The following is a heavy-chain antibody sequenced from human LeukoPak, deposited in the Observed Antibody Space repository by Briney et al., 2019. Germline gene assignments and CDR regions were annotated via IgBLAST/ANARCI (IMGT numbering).Heavy chain of an antibody. CDR1: GFTFSGYE. CDR3: AKVLRSGYYFVDAFHI. Sequence: GGSLRLSCEASGFTFSGYEMNWVRQAPGKGLEWISYICGRGITTFSADSVKGRFTISRDDAKNLLYLQMNSLRVEDTAVYYCAKVLRSGYYFVDAFHIWGQGTMVTVSS. J-gene: IGHJ3*02. D-gene: IGHD3-22*01. CDR2: ICGRGITT. V-gene: IGHV3-48*03.